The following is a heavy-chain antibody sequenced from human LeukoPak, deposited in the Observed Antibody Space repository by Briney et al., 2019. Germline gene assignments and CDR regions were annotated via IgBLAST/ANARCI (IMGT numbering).Heavy chain of an antibody. J-gene: IGHJ4*02. CDR1: GFTFSSYG. CDR3: ARAPVTSCRGAYCYPFDY. D-gene: IGHD2-21*01. V-gene: IGHV3-30*02. Sequence: GGSLRLSCAASGFTFSSYGMHWVRQAPGKGLEWVAFIRYDGSNKYYADSVKGRFTISRDNSKNTLYLQMNSLRAEDTAVYYCARAPVTSCRGAYCYPFDYWGQGTLVTVSS. CDR2: IRYDGSNK.